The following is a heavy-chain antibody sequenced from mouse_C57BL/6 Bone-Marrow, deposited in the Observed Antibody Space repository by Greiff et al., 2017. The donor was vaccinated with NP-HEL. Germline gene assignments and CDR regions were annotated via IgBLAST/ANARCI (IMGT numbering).Heavy chain of an antibody. V-gene: IGHV1-76*01. J-gene: IGHJ3*01. Sequence: QVQLQQSGAELVRPGASVKLSCTASGYTFTDYYINWVQQRPGQGLEWIARIYPGSGNTYYNEKFKGKATLTADKSSSNAYMQLSSLTSEYSAVYFGANDYGSSYGFAYWGQGTLVTVSA. CDR3: ANDYGSSYGFAY. CDR1: GYTFTDYY. D-gene: IGHD1-1*01. CDR2: IYPGSGNT.